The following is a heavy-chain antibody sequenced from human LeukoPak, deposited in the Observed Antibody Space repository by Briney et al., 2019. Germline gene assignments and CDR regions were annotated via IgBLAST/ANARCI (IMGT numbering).Heavy chain of an antibody. Sequence: GASVKVSCKASGYTFTSYYMHWVRQAPGQGLEWMGIINPSGGSTSYAQKFQGRVTMTRDMSTSTVYMELSSLRSEDTAVYYCAILEVGATTEEYYFDYWGQGTLVTVSS. D-gene: IGHD1-26*01. V-gene: IGHV1-46*01. CDR2: INPSGGST. CDR3: AILEVGATTEEYYFDY. CDR1: GYTFTSYY. J-gene: IGHJ4*02.